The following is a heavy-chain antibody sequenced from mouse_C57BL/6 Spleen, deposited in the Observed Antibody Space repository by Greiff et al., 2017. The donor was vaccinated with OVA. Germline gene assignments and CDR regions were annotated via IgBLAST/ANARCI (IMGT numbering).Heavy chain of an antibody. CDR2: IYPGDGDT. CDR1: GYAFSSSW. CDR3: AGDYYYGRGY. V-gene: IGHV1-82*01. Sequence: VHLVESGPELVKPGASVKISCKASGYAFSSSWMNWVKQRPGKGLEWIGRIYPGDGDTNYNGKFKGKATLTADKSSSTAYMQLSSLTSEDSAVYFCAGDYYYGRGYWGQGTSVTVSS. D-gene: IGHD3-3*01. J-gene: IGHJ4*01.